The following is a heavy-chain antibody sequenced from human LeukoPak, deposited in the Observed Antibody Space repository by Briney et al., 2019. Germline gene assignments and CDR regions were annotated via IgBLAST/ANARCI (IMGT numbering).Heavy chain of an antibody. CDR2: IKQDGIEK. J-gene: IGHJ4*02. V-gene: IGHV3-7*03. CDR1: GFTLSNHW. D-gene: IGHD2-2*01. Sequence: GGSLRLSCAASGFTLSNHWMIWVRQAPGKGLECVANIKQDGIEKYYLDSVKGRFTISRDNSKNTLYLQMNSLRAEDTAVYYCARGSLGSSTSSDCCPLDYWGQGTLVTVSS. CDR3: ARGSLGSSTSSDCCPLDY.